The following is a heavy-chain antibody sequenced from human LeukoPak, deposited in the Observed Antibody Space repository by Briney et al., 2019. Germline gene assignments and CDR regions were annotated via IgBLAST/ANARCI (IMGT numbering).Heavy chain of an antibody. Sequence: GGSLRLSCAVSGFTFSSYSMNWVRQAPGKGLEWVSYISSSSTIYYADSVKGRFTISRDNAKNSVHLQMSSLRDEDTAVYYCARPTDISGWYVGYWGQGTLVTVSS. J-gene: IGHJ4*02. CDR2: ISSSSTI. CDR3: ARPTDISGWYVGY. D-gene: IGHD6-19*01. V-gene: IGHV3-48*02. CDR1: GFTFSSYS.